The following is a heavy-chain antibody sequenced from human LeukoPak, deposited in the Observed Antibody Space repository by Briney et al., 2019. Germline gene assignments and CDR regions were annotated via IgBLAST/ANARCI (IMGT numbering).Heavy chain of an antibody. CDR2: IKDDGSQI. CDR1: GLMFSTCW. CDR3: AKQYTPWGTYRPFDY. D-gene: IGHD3-16*02. Sequence: GGSLRLSCTASGLMFSTCWMSWVRQAPGKGLEWVANIKDDGSQIYYADSVKGRFTISRDISKNTLSLQMDSLRAEDTAVYYCAKQYTPWGTYRPFDYWGQGTLVTVSS. V-gene: IGHV3-7*01. J-gene: IGHJ4*02.